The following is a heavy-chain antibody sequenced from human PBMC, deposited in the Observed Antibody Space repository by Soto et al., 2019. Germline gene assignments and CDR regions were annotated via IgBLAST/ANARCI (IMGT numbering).Heavy chain of an antibody. Sequence: PGGSLRLSCAASGFIFSSYGMHWVRQAPGKGLEWVAGIWHDGSNKYYADSVKGRFNISRDNSKNTLYLQMSSLRAEDTAVYYCARDLDDFWSGSSFDYWGQGTLVTVSS. V-gene: IGHV3-33*01. D-gene: IGHD3-3*01. CDR3: ARDLDDFWSGSSFDY. J-gene: IGHJ4*02. CDR1: GFIFSSYG. CDR2: IWHDGSNK.